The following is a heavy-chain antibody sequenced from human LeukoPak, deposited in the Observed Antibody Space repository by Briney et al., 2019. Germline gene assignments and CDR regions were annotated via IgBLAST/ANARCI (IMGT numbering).Heavy chain of an antibody. Sequence: PSETLSLTCAVYGGSFSGYYWSWIRQPPGKGLEWIGEINHSGSTNYNPSLKSRVTISVDTSKNQFSLKLSSVTAADTAVYYCARGARRGYSGYVHYFDYWGQGTLVTVSS. CDR1: GGSFSGYY. CDR3: ARGARRGYSGYVHYFDY. D-gene: IGHD5-12*01. J-gene: IGHJ4*02. CDR2: INHSGST. V-gene: IGHV4-34*01.